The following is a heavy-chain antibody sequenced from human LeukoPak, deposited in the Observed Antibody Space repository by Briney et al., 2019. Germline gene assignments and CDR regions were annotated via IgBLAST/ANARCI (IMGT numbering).Heavy chain of an antibody. CDR3: ARDSGGVATIDY. J-gene: IGHJ4*02. Sequence: GGSLRLSCAASGFTVSSNYMSWVRQAPGKGLEWVSVIYSGGSTYYADSVKGRFTISRDNSKNTLYLQMNSLRAEDTAVYYCARDSGGVATIDYWGQGTLVTVSS. CDR2: IYSGGST. CDR1: GFTVSSNY. V-gene: IGHV3-66*01. D-gene: IGHD5-12*01.